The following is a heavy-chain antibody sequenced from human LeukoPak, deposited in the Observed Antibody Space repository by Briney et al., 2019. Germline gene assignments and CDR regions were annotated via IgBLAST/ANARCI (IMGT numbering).Heavy chain of an antibody. V-gene: IGHV3-23*01. CDR1: GFTFSTYA. Sequence: GGSLRLSCAASGFTFSTYAMSWVRQAPGKGLEWVSCINDSGGSTYYAGSVKGRSTISRDTSKNTLYLQMNSVRDEDTAVYYCARNPLGEYYFDYWGQGTLVTVSS. D-gene: IGHD3-16*01. CDR2: INDSGGST. CDR3: ARNPLGEYYFDY. J-gene: IGHJ4*02.